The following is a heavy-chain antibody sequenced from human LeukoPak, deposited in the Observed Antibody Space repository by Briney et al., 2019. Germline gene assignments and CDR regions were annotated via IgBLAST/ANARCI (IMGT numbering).Heavy chain of an antibody. J-gene: IGHJ4*02. V-gene: IGHV3-21*01. CDR3: ARDRGSSSSTGY. CDR2: ISSSSSYI. D-gene: IGHD6-13*01. CDR1: GFTFSSYS. Sequence: GGSLRLSCAASGFTFSSYSMNWVRQAPGKGLEWVSSISSSSSYIYYADSVKGRFTISRDSAKNSLYLQMNSLRAEDTAVYYCARDRGSSSSTGYWGQGTLVTVSS.